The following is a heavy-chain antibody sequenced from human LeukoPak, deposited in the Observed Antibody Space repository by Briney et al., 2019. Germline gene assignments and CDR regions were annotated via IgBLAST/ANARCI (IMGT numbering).Heavy chain of an antibody. CDR1: GFTFSSYS. V-gene: IGHV3-48*01. J-gene: IGHJ4*02. CDR3: ARDHDSYYFDY. CDR2: ISSSSSTI. D-gene: IGHD2-15*01. Sequence: PGGSLRLSCAASGFTFSSYSMNWVRQAPGKGLEWVSYISSSSSTIYYADSVKGRFTISRDNAKNSLYLQMNSLRAEDTAVYYCARDHDSYYFDYWGQGTLVTVSS.